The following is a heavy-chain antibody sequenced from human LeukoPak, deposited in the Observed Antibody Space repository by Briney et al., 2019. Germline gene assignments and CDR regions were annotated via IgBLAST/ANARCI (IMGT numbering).Heavy chain of an antibody. D-gene: IGHD5-24*01. CDR2: INHSGST. CDR1: GGSFSGYY. J-gene: IGHJ4*02. Sequence: SETLSLTCAVYGGSFSGYYWSWIRQPPGKGLEWIGEINHSGSTNYNPSLKSRVTISVNTSKNQFSLKLSSVTAADTAVYYCARGAARMVEIATIISFEYWGQGTLVTVSS. CDR3: ARGAARMVEIATIISFEY. V-gene: IGHV4-34*01.